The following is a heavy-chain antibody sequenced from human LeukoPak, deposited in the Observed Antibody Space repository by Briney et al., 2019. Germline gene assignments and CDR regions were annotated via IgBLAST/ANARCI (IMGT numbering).Heavy chain of an antibody. CDR3: ARGGLEPVDY. CDR2: INPEETTT. Sequence: GGSLRLSCAASGFTFGTFWMHWDRQAPGKGLVWVSRINPEETTTNYADAVKGRFTISRDNAKNTLYLQMNSLRAEDTAVYYCARGGLEPVDYWGQGTLVTVSS. V-gene: IGHV3-74*01. J-gene: IGHJ4*02. D-gene: IGHD1-14*01. CDR1: GFTFGTFW.